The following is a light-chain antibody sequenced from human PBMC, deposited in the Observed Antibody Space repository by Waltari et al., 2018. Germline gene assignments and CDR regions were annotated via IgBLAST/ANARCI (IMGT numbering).Light chain of an antibody. Sequence: QLVLTQSPSASASLGASVKLTCTLSSGHTNYAIAWHQQQPLKGPRFLMKINRDGSHNKGDGIPDRFSVSISGADRYLTISGLQSEDEADYYCQTWGPGIRVFGGGTKVTVL. J-gene: IGLJ3*02. CDR3: QTWGPGIRV. CDR1: SGHTNYA. V-gene: IGLV4-69*01. CDR2: INRDGSH.